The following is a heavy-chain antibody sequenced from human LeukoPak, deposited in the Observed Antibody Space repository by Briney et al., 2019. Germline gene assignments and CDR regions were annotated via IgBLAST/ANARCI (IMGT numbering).Heavy chain of an antibody. Sequence: GGSLRLSCAVTGFTFSDYWMRWVRQAPGKGLEWVASINKDGSEVQYVDSVKGRFTISRDNAKNSVYLQMASLGAADTAVYYCATYTQYLGGVPGTDYWGLGTLVTVSS. CDR3: ATYTQYLGGVPGTDY. V-gene: IGHV3-7*01. J-gene: IGHJ4*02. D-gene: IGHD6-13*01. CDR2: INKDGSEV. CDR1: GFTFSDYW.